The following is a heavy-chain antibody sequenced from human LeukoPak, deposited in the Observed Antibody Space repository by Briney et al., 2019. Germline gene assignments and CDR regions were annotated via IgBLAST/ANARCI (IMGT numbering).Heavy chain of an antibody. D-gene: IGHD5-18*01. CDR1: GYTFTYYY. J-gene: IGHJ4*02. CDR3: ARSPYTYGSLFYLDY. V-gene: IGHV1-46*01. CDR2: INPSGGTT. Sequence: ASVKVSCKASGYTFTYYYIHWVRRAPGQGLEWMGIINPSGGTTNYAQMFQGRVSLTRDTSTSTVYMELNSLRSEDTAVYYCARSPYTYGSLFYLDYWGQGTLVTVPS.